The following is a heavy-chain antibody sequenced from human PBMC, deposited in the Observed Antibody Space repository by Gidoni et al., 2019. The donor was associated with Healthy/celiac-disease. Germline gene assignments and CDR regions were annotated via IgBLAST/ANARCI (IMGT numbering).Heavy chain of an antibody. CDR2: VST. Sequence: VSTYYNPSLKSRVTISVDTSKNQFSLKLSSVTAADTAVYYCARVYYGDIDYWGQGTLVTVSS. J-gene: IGHJ4*02. V-gene: IGHV4-30-2*04. CDR3: ARVYYGDIDY. D-gene: IGHD4-17*01.